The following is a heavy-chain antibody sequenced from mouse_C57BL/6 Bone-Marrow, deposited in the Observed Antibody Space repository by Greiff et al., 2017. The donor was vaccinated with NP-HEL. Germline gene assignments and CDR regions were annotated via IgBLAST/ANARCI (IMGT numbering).Heavy chain of an antibody. J-gene: IGHJ3*01. CDR3: TRYYYGSSPFAY. D-gene: IGHD1-1*01. CDR2: ISSGGDYI. V-gene: IGHV5-9-1*02. CDR1: GFTFSSYA. Sequence: EVQVVESGEGLVKPGGSLKLSCAASGFTFSSYAMSWVRQTPEKRLEWVAYISSGGDYIYSADTVKGRFTFSRDNARNTLYLQMSSLKSEDTAMDYCTRYYYGSSPFAYWGQGTLVTVSA.